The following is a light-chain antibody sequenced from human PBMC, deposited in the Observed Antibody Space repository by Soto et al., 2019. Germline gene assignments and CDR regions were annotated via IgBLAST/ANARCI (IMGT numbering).Light chain of an antibody. CDR3: SSYTNINTRACV. CDR2: EVT. J-gene: IGLJ1*01. V-gene: IGLV2-14*02. Sequence: QSALTQPASVSGSPGQSITISCTGTTSDVGTYNLVSWYQQYPGKAPQVVISEVTKRPSGVSDRFSGSKSGNMASLTISGLQAEDEADYYCSSYTNINTRACVFGTGTKLTVL. CDR1: TSDVGTYNL.